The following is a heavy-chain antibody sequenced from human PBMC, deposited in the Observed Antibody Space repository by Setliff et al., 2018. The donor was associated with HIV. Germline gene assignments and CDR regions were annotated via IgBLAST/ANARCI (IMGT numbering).Heavy chain of an antibody. D-gene: IGHD3-22*01. CDR2: IKEDGSEK. J-gene: IGHJ3*02. V-gene: IGHV3-7*01. CDR3: ARVLPYYYDSSGYYYEGAFDI. CDR1: GFTFSSYW. Sequence: GGSLRLSCAVSGFTFSSYWMSWVRQAPGKGLEWVANIKEDGSEKYYVDSVKGRFSISTDNAKNSLYLQMNSLRAEDTAVYYCARVLPYYYDSSGYYYEGAFDIWGQGTMVTVSS.